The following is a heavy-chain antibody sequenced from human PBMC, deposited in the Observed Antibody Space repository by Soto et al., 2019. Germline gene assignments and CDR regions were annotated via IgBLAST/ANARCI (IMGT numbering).Heavy chain of an antibody. V-gene: IGHV3-23*01. CDR1: GFTFSSYA. J-gene: IGHJ4*02. Sequence: EVPLLESGGGLVQPGGSLRLSCAASGFTFSSYAMRWVRQAPGKGLEWVSAISGSGGSTYYADSVKGRFTISRDNSKNTLYRQMNSLRAEDTAVYYCAKRGIGAYFDYWGQGTLVTVSS. CDR3: AKRGIGAYFDY. CDR2: ISGSGGST. D-gene: IGHD3-16*01.